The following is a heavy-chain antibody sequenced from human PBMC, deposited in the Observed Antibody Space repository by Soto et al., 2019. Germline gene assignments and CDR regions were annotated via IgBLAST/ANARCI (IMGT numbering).Heavy chain of an antibody. Sequence: GGSLRLSCAASGFTFSSYGMHWVRQAPGKGLEWVAVISYDGSNKYYADSVKGRFTISRDNSKNTLYLQMNSMRAEETAVYYCAKDIEDYYYQGIWVWGQGTRVTVSS. CDR3: AKDIEDYYYQGIWV. V-gene: IGHV3-30*18. CDR2: ISYDGSNK. J-gene: IGHJ6*02. CDR1: GFTFSSYG. D-gene: IGHD3-16*02.